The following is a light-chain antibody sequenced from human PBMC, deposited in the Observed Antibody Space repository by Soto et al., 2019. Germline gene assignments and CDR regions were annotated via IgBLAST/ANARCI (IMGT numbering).Light chain of an antibody. CDR1: QSVSSN. J-gene: IGKJ1*01. V-gene: IGKV3-15*01. CDR3: QQYNNWPPWT. Sequence: EIVMTQSPATLSVSPGERATLSCRASQSVSSNLAWYQQKPGQAPRLLIYGASTRATGFPARFSGSGSGTEFTLTISSLQFEDFAVYYCQQYNNWPPWTFGQGTKVDIK. CDR2: GAS.